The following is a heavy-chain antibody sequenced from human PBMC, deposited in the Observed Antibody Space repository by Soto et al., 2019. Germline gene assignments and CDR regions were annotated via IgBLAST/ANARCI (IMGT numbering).Heavy chain of an antibody. D-gene: IGHD3-22*01. CDR1: GFTFSSYA. V-gene: IGHV3-23*01. CDR2: ISGSGAST. Sequence: VGSLRLSCAASGFTFSSYAMNWVRQAPGKGLEWVSTISGSGASTYYADSVKGRFTISRDNSKNTLYLQMNSLRADDTAVYYCAKGGYYYDSSAYYWGQGTLVTVSS. CDR3: AKGGYYYDSSAYY. J-gene: IGHJ4*02.